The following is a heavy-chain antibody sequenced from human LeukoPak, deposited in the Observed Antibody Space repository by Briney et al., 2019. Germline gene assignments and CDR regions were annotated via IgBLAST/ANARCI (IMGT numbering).Heavy chain of an antibody. Sequence: GASVKVSCKAPGYTFSDYGVTWVQQAPGHGLEWMGWISGYTGTTNYAQKLQGRVTMTTDTSTSTAYMELKSLSSDDTAMYYCARALTLGDADFWGQETLVTVSS. CDR1: GYTFSDYG. CDR3: ARALTLGDADF. D-gene: IGHD1-26*01. V-gene: IGHV1-18*04. J-gene: IGHJ4*02. CDR2: ISGYTGTT.